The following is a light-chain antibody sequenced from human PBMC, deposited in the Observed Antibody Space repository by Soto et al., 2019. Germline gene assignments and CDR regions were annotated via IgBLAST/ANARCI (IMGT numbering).Light chain of an antibody. Sequence: QSALTQPRSVSGSPGQSVTISCTGTSSDVGGYDFVSWYQQHPGKAPKLMIYDVTKRPSGVPDRFSGSKSGNSASLTISGLKAEDEADYYCCSYAGSYILAVFGGGTKLTVL. CDR2: DVT. CDR3: CSYAGSYILAV. V-gene: IGLV2-11*01. J-gene: IGLJ3*02. CDR1: SSDVGGYDF.